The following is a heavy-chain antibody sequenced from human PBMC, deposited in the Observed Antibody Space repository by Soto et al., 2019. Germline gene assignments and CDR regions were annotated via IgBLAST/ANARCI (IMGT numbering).Heavy chain of an antibody. CDR2: INSDGSST. CDR3: ARVSLRYFDWLSDDYYYYGMDV. V-gene: IGHV3-74*01. J-gene: IGHJ6*02. D-gene: IGHD3-9*01. CDR1: GFTFRSYW. Sequence: GGSLRLSCAASGFTFRSYWMQWVRQAPGKGLVWVSWINSDGSSTSYADSVKGRFTISRDNAKNTLYLQMNSLRAEDTAVYYCARVSLRYFDWLSDDYYYYGMDVWGQGTTVTVS.